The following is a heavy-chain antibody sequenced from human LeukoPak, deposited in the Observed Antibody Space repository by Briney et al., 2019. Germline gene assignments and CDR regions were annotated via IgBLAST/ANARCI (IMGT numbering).Heavy chain of an antibody. CDR1: GFTFSSYA. J-gene: IGHJ4*02. Sequence: GGSLRLSCVASGFTFSSYAMSWVRQAPGKGLEWVSAISGSGGSTYYADSVKGRFTISRDNSKNTLYLQMNSLRAEDTAVYYCAKVLRYFDWFDYWGQGTLVTVSS. CDR3: AKVLRYFDWFDY. CDR2: ISGSGGST. V-gene: IGHV3-23*01. D-gene: IGHD3-9*01.